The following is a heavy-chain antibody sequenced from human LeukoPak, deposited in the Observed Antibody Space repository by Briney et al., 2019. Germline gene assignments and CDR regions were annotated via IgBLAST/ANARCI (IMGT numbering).Heavy chain of an antibody. CDR1: GFTFSSYG. CDR3: ARDDFSLMDY. Sequence: PGRSLRLSCAASGFTFSSYGMHWVRQAPGKGLEWVAVISYDGSNKYYADSVKGRFTISRDNSKNTLYLQMNSLRAEDTAVYYCARDDFSLMDYWGQGTLVTVSS. D-gene: IGHD3-3*01. CDR2: ISYDGSNK. J-gene: IGHJ4*02. V-gene: IGHV3-30*19.